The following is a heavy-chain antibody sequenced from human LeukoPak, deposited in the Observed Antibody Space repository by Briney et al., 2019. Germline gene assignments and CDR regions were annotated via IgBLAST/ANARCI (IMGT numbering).Heavy chain of an antibody. J-gene: IGHJ4*02. D-gene: IGHD2-15*01. V-gene: IGHV4-34*06. CDR2: VNPSGGT. CDR3: ARNPWYPFYFDF. Sequence: PSETLSLTCGVSGASFNAFQWSWIRQPAGKGPEWVGDVNPSGGTNYNPSLKSRLTISIDMSKNQFSLNLASVTAADTALYYCARNPWYPFYFDFWGQGTLVSVSS. CDR1: GASFNAFQ.